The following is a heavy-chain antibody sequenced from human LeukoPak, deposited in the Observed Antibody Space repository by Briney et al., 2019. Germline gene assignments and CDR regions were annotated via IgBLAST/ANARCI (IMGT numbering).Heavy chain of an antibody. J-gene: IGHJ4*02. CDR2: IKQDGSEK. CDR1: GFTFSAYW. V-gene: IGHV3-7*01. CDR3: ARDRGTWDY. Sequence: PGGSLRLSCAASGFTFSAYWMNWVRQAPGKGLEWVANIKQDGSEKYYVDSVKGRFTISRDNAKNSLYLQMNTLRAEDTAVYYCARDRGTWDYWGQGTLVTVSS.